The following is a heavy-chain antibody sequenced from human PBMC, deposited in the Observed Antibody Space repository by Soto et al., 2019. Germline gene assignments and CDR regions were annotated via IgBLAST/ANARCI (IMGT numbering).Heavy chain of an antibody. CDR1: GGTFSRYV. Sequence: QVQLVQSGAEVKKPGSSVKVSCKASGGTFSRYVITWVRQAPGQGLEWMGRIIPILGIANYAQKFQGRVTITADKSTSTAYMELSSLRSEDTAVYYCARGGIAVAGTDYYGMDAWGQGTTVTVSS. J-gene: IGHJ6*02. D-gene: IGHD6-19*01. CDR2: IIPILGIA. V-gene: IGHV1-69*04. CDR3: ARGGIAVAGTDYYGMDA.